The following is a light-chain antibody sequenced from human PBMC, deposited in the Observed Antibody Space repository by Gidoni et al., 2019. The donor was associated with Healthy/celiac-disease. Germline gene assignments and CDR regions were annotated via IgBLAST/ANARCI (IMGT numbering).Light chain of an antibody. J-gene: IGKJ4*01. CDR2: DAS. CDR3: QQYDNLPRT. Sequence: DIQMPQSPSSLSASVGDRVTITCQASQDISNYLNWYQQKPGKAPKLLIYDASNLETGVPSRFSGSGSGTDFTFTISSLQPEDIATYYCQQYDNLPRTFXGXTKVEIK. V-gene: IGKV1-33*01. CDR1: QDISNY.